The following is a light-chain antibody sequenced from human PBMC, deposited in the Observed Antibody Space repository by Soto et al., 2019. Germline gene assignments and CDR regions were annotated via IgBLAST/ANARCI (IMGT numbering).Light chain of an antibody. CDR2: AAS. Sequence: DIPMTQSPSSLSASVGDRVTITCRASQGISTYLIWYQQKPGKAPKLLIYAASSLQSGVPSKFSGSGSGTDFTLTVSSLQPEDFATYFCQQSYNTPWTFGHGTKVEIK. V-gene: IGKV1-39*01. CDR3: QQSYNTPWT. J-gene: IGKJ1*01. CDR1: QGISTY.